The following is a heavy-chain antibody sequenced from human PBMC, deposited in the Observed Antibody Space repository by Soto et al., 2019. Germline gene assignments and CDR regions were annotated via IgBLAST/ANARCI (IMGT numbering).Heavy chain of an antibody. D-gene: IGHD4-17*01. Sequence: QVQLQESGPGLVKPSETLSLTCTVSGGSISSYYWSWIRQPPGKGLEWIGYIYYSGSTNYNPSLKSRVTISVDTSKNQFSLKLSSVTAADTAVYYCARDRDDYGGRYFDYWGQGTLVTVSS. CDR2: IYYSGST. CDR1: GGSISSYY. J-gene: IGHJ4*02. CDR3: ARDRDDYGGRYFDY. V-gene: IGHV4-59*01.